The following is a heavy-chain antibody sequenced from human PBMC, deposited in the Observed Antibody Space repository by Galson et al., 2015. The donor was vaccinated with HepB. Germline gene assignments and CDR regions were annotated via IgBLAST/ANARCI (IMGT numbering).Heavy chain of an antibody. Sequence: SVKASCKASSYTFTSYGISWVRQAPGQGLEWMGWISAYNGNTNYAQKLQGRVTMTTDTSTSTAYMELRSLRSDDTAVYYWARDPQGDTLTGGAFDIWGQGTMVTVSS. D-gene: IGHD2-21*02. J-gene: IGHJ3*02. V-gene: IGHV1-18*04. CDR1: SYTFTSYG. CDR3: ARDPQGDTLTGGAFDI. CDR2: ISAYNGNT.